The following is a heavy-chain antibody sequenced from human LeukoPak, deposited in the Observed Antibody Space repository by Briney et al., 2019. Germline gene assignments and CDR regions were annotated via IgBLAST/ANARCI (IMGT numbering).Heavy chain of an antibody. J-gene: IGHJ3*02. V-gene: IGHV3-53*01. CDR3: ARGGSYLSAFDI. Sequence: GGSLRLSCAASGFIFSSYGMSWVRQAPGKGLEWVSFIYSGGSTFYADSVKGRFTISRDNSKNTLYLQMNSLRAEDTAVYYCARGGSYLSAFDIWGQGTMVTVSS. CDR1: GFIFSSYG. CDR2: IYSGGST. D-gene: IGHD1-26*01.